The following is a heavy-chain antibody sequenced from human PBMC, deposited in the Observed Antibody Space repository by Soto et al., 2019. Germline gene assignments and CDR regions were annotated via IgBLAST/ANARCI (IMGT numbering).Heavy chain of an antibody. V-gene: IGHV1-69*13. J-gene: IGHJ4*02. CDR2: IIPAFGTA. Sequence: VKVSCKTSGGTFNSYLIDWVRQAPGQGLEWMGGIIPAFGTAKYAQKFQGRVTITADKSTTTAYMELRTLTSEDTAVYYCARGLDQPPVGLYFDTWGQGTLVTVSS. CDR1: GGTFNSYL. CDR3: ARGLDQPPVGLYFDT. D-gene: IGHD2-2*01.